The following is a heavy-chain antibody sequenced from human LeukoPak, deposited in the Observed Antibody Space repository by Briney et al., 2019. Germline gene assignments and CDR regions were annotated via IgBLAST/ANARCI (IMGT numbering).Heavy chain of an antibody. CDR2: ISKSSALK. CDR1: GYDFSGYT. Sequence: GGSLRLSCVASGYDFSGYTFTWVRQAPGKGLEYVSSISKSSALKYYAESVRGRFTISRDNAKNTVYLQMNSLRAEDTAVYYCVRDETLWTLDWWGQGTLVSVSS. D-gene: IGHD1-1*01. J-gene: IGHJ4*02. CDR3: VRDETLWTLDW. V-gene: IGHV3-21*01.